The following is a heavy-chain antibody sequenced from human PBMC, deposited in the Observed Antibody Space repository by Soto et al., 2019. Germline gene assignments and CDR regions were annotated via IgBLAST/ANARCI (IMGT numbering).Heavy chain of an antibody. V-gene: IGHV3-23*01. J-gene: IGHJ4*02. Sequence: PGGSLSLSCAASGFTLSSFAMGWVRQASGKGLEWVSDISASGSRSTYADFVRGRFTVSRDNSNNTLFLQMNSLTVEDTAVYYCAKSRLVMTSSSFDSWGQGALVTVSS. CDR1: GFTLSSFA. CDR3: AKSRLVMTSSSFDS. D-gene: IGHD2-21*02. CDR2: ISASGSRS.